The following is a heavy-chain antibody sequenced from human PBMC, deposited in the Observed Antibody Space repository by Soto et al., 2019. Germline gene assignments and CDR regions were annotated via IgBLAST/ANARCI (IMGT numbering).Heavy chain of an antibody. D-gene: IGHD6-13*01. CDR2: IRSKAFAETT. CDR3: SRRRKADSYYFYMDV. J-gene: IGHJ6*03. V-gene: IGHV3-49*03. Sequence: PGGSLRLSCTASGFTFGDYAISWFRQAPGKGPEWVGFIRSKAFAETTQYAASVKGRFTISRDDSKSIAYLQMNSLKTEDTAVYYCSRRRKADSYYFYMDVWGKGTTVTVSS. CDR1: GFTFGDYA.